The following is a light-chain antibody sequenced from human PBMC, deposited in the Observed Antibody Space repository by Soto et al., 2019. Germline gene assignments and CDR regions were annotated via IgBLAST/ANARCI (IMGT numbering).Light chain of an antibody. Sequence: VQLTQSPSSLSASVGDRVTITCVASQGIRTDLGWYQQSPGKAPKVLIVGASTLQSGVPSRFSGSGSGTDFTLTISSLQPEDSATYYCLQDFSYPRTFGQGTKVDIK. CDR1: QGIRTD. CDR2: GAS. V-gene: IGKV1-6*01. J-gene: IGKJ1*01. CDR3: LQDFSYPRT.